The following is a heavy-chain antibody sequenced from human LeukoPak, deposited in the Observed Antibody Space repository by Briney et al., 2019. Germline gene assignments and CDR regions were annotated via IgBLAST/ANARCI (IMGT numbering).Heavy chain of an antibody. CDR2: IIPIFGTA. J-gene: IGHJ4*02. Sequence: SVKVSCKASGGTFSSSAISWVRHAPGQGLEWMGGIIPIFGTANYAQKFQGRVTITTDESTSTAYMELSSLRSEDTAVYYCARSYGSGSYYPFDYWGQGTLVSVSS. D-gene: IGHD3-10*01. CDR3: ARSYGSGSYYPFDY. CDR1: GGTFSSSA. V-gene: IGHV1-69*05.